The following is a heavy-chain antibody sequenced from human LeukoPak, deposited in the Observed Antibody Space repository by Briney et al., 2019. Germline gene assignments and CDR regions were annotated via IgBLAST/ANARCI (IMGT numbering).Heavy chain of an antibody. CDR2: IRYDGSNK. CDR1: GFTFSSYG. Sequence: GGSLRLSCAASGFTFSSYGMHWVRQAPGKGLEWVAFIRYDGSNKYYADSVKGRFTISRDNSKNTLYLQMNSLRAEDTAVYYCARGWNYGGSNNIPYYYYYGMDVWGQGTTVTVSS. J-gene: IGHJ6*02. D-gene: IGHD4-23*01. V-gene: IGHV3-30*02. CDR3: ARGWNYGGSNNIPYYYYYGMDV.